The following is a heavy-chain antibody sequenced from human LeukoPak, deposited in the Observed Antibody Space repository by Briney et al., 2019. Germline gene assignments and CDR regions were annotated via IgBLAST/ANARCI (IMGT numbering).Heavy chain of an antibody. CDR3: ARVSGGLRSAPIDY. CDR2: IYTSGST. V-gene: IGHV4-4*07. Sequence: PSETLSLTCTVSGGSISSYYWSWIRQPAGKGLEWIGRIYTSGSTNYNPSLKSRVTMSVNTSKNQFSLKLSSVTAADTAVYYCARVSGGLRSAPIDYWGQGTLVTVSS. J-gene: IGHJ4*02. CDR1: GGSISSYY. D-gene: IGHD3-16*01.